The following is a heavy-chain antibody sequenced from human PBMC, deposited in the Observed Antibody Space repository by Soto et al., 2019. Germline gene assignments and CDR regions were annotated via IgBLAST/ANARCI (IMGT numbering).Heavy chain of an antibody. CDR3: ARDPGDYYGSGKPWDY. J-gene: IGHJ4*02. CDR2: IWYDGSNK. Sequence: GGSLRLSCAASGFTFSSYGMHWVRQAPGKGLEWVAVIWYDGSNKYYADSVKGRFTISRDNSKNTLYLQMNSLRAEDTAVYYCARDPGDYYGSGKPWDYWGQGTLVTVSS. V-gene: IGHV3-33*01. CDR1: GFTFSSYG. D-gene: IGHD3-10*01.